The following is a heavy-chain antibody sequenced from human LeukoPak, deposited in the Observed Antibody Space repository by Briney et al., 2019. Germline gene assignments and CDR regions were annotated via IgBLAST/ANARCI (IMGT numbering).Heavy chain of an antibody. J-gene: IGHJ4*02. CDR3: ARGQDFWSGYPFDY. CDR1: GGSFSGYX. D-gene: IGHD3-3*01. CDR2: ISHRGST. Sequence: SETLSLTCAVYGGSFSGYXWSWIRQPPGKGXEXXXEISHRGSTKYNPSLKSRVTISVDTSKNQFSLKLSSVTAADTAVYYCARGQDFWSGYPFDYWGQGILVTVSS. V-gene: IGHV4-34*01.